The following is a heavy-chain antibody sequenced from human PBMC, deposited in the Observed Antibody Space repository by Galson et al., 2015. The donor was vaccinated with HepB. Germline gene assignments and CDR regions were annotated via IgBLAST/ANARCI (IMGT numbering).Heavy chain of an antibody. CDR2: IKSKTDGGTT. Sequence: SLRLSCAASGFTFSNAWMSWVRQAPGKGLEWVGRIKSKTDGGTTDYAAPVKGRFTISRDDSKNTLYLQMNSLKTEDTAVYYCTTGGGELWFGEDYWGQGTLVTVSS. D-gene: IGHD3-10*01. CDR3: TTGGGELWFGEDY. J-gene: IGHJ4*02. V-gene: IGHV3-15*01. CDR1: GFTFSNAW.